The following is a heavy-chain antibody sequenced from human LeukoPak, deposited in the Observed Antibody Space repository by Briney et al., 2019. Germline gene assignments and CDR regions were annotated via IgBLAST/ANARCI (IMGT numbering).Heavy chain of an antibody. CDR1: GGTFSSYA. CDR3: ARWSMIVVPYEYETINYYYGMDV. J-gene: IGHJ6*02. Sequence: SVKVSCKASGGTFSSYAISWVRQAPGQGLEWMGRIIPILGIANYAQKPQGRVTITADKSTSTAYMELSSLRSEDTAVYYCARWSMIVVPYEYETINYYYGMDVWGQGTTVTVSS. V-gene: IGHV1-69*04. D-gene: IGHD3-22*01. CDR2: IIPILGIA.